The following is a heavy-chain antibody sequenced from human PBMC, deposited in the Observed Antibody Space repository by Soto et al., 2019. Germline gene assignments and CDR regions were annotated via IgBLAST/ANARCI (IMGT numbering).Heavy chain of an antibody. CDR2: IFSDGSP. J-gene: IGHJ2*01. D-gene: IGHD3-10*01. Sequence: QLQLRQSGPGLVQPSETLSLTCSVSGASISSGDYYWGWIRQPPGKGLEWIGSIFSDGSPYYNPSLPSRVTFSIDTSRNQFSLKLNSATAADTAVYYCVRTVGSSWFFDLWGRGTLITVSS. CDR3: VRTVGSSWFFDL. V-gene: IGHV4-39*01. CDR1: GASISSGDYY.